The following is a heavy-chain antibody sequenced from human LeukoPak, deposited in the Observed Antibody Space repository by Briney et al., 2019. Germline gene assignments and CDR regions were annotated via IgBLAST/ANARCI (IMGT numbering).Heavy chain of an antibody. CDR1: GDSVSINSAA. CDR2: TYQRSKWYN. CDR3: ARSPSPYSSGWYFDY. D-gene: IGHD6-19*01. V-gene: IGHV6-1*01. J-gene: IGHJ4*02. Sequence: SQTLSLTCAISGDSVSINSAAWNWIRQSPSRGLEWLGRTYQRSKWYNDYAVSVKSRITINPDISKNQFSLRLNSVTPEDTAVYYCARSPSPYSSGWYFDYGGQGPLVTVSS.